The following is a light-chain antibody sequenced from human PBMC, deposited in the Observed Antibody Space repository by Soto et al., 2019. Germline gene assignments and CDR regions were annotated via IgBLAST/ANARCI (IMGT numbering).Light chain of an antibody. CDR1: QTVSRN. CDR2: DVF. Sequence: EVVMTQSPATLSVSPGERATLSCRASQTVSRNLAWYQQRPGQAPRLLIYDVFTRAAGIPARFSGSGSETEFTLTIGSLQSEDFAVYYCQPYNTWPSFGQGKRLES. J-gene: IGKJ5*01. CDR3: QPYNTWPS. V-gene: IGKV3-15*01.